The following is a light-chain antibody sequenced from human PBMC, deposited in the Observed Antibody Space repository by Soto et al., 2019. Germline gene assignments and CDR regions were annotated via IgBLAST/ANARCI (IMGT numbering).Light chain of an antibody. CDR3: CSYAGTSTDSYV. Sequence: QAVVTQPASVSGSPGQSITISCTGTSSDIGSYNFVSWYQQHPGKAPKFIIYDDIKRPSGVSNRFSGSKSGNTASLTISGLQAEDEADYYCCSYAGTSTDSYVFGSGTKLTVL. V-gene: IGLV2-23*01. J-gene: IGLJ1*01. CDR2: DDI. CDR1: SSDIGSYNF.